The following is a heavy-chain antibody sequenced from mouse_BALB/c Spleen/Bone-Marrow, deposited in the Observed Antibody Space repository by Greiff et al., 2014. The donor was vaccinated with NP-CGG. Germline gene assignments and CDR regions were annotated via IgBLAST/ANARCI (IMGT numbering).Heavy chain of an antibody. CDR3: ARGEDYGRGSWFAY. CDR2: INPYNGDT. D-gene: IGHD2-4*01. Sequence: EVHVKQSGPELVKPGASVKISCKASCYSFTGYFMNWVMQSHGKSLEWIGRINPYNGDTFYNQKFKGKATLTVDKSSSTAHMELRSLASEDSAVYYCARGEDYGRGSWFAYWGQGTLVTVSA. V-gene: IGHV1-20*02. J-gene: IGHJ3*01. CDR1: CYSFTGYF.